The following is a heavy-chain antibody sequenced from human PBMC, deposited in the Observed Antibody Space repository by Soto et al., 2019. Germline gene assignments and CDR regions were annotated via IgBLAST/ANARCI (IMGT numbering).Heavy chain of an antibody. J-gene: IGHJ4*02. D-gene: IGHD1-26*01. CDR2: INHLETT. CDR3: ARGGGSDSFDY. V-gene: IGHV4-30-2*01. CDR1: GASITFGGYS. Sequence: SETLSLTCTVSGASITFGGYSWSWIRQAPGKGLEWIGYINHLETTFYNPSFESRLTLSIDRAKNQFSLKLHSMSAADRAVYFCARGGGSDSFDYWGQGILVTVYS.